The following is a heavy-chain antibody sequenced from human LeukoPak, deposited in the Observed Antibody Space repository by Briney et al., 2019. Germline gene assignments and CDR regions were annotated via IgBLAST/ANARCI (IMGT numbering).Heavy chain of an antibody. J-gene: IGHJ5*02. Sequence: SETLSLPCAVYGGSFSGYYWSWIRQPPGKGLEWIGEINHSGSTNYNPSLKSRVTISVDTSKNQFSLKLSSVTAADTAVYYCARGARYCSSTSCFKNWFDPWGQGTLVTVSS. CDR3: ARGARYCSSTSCFKNWFDP. CDR1: GGSFSGYY. CDR2: INHSGST. V-gene: IGHV4-34*01. D-gene: IGHD2-2*01.